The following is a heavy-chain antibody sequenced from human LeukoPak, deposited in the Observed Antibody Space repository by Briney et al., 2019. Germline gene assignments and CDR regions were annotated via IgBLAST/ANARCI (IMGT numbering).Heavy chain of an antibody. V-gene: IGHV3-21*01. J-gene: IGHJ4*02. CDR3: AKDPGGYSNYLDY. D-gene: IGHD4-11*01. Sequence: GGSLRLSCAASGFTFSSYSMNWVRQAPGKGLEWVSSISSSSSYIYYADSVKGRFTISRDNAKNSLYLQMNSLRAEDTAVYYCAKDPGGYSNYLDYWGQGTLITVSS. CDR2: ISSSSSYI. CDR1: GFTFSSYS.